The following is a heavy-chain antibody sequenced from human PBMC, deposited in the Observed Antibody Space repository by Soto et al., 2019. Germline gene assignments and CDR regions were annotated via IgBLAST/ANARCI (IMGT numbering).Heavy chain of an antibody. CDR3: ARDGDRGSPGDYYYYGMDV. CDR2: IWYDGSNK. J-gene: IGHJ6*02. Sequence: PGGSLRLSCAASGFTFSSYGRHWVRQAPGKGLEWVAVIWYDGSNKYYADSVKGRFTISRDNSKNTLYLPMNSLRAEDTAVDYCARDGDRGSPGDYYYYGMDVGGQGTTVTVSS. V-gene: IGHV3-33*01. CDR1: GFTFSSYG.